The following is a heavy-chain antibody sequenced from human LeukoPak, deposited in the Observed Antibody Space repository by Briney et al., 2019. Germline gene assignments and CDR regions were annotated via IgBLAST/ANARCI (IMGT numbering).Heavy chain of an antibody. CDR1: GGSISSSSYY. CDR2: IYYSGST. J-gene: IGHJ4*02. Sequence: SETLSLTCTVSGGSISSSSYYWGWIRQPPGKGLEWIGSIYYSGSTYYNPSLKSRVTISVDTSKNQFSLKLSSVTAADTAVYYCARQDSSGWRVYWGQGTLVTVSS. CDR3: ARQDSSGWRVY. V-gene: IGHV4-39*01. D-gene: IGHD6-19*01.